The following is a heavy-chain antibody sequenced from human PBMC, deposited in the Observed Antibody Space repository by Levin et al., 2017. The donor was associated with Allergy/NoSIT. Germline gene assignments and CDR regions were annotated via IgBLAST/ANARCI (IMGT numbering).Heavy chain of an antibody. CDR3: GRGVRESPTDP. CDR1: GFTFNIYW. CDR2: INSDGSST. V-gene: IGHV3-74*01. J-gene: IGHJ5*02. D-gene: IGHD1-26*01. Sequence: GGSLRLSCAASGFTFNIYWMHWVRQAPGKGLVWVSRINSDGSSTTYADFVKGRFTISRDNAKNTLSLQMNSLRADDTAVYYCGRGVRESPTDPWGQGTLVTVSS.